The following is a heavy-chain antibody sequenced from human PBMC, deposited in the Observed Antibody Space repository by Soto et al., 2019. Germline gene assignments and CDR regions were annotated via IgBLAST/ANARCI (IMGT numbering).Heavy chain of an antibody. CDR3: AKDGEPVEISDCYFAY. V-gene: IGHV3-9*01. J-gene: IGHJ4*02. D-gene: IGHD2-21*01. CDR2: ISWNSGRI. CDR1: GFTFDDYA. Sequence: EVQLVESGGGLAQPGRSLRLSCTASGFTFDDYAMHWVRQAPGKGLEWVSGISWNSGRIGYAESVKGRFTISRDNAKNSLFLKMNSLRVEDTALYYCAKDGEPVEISDCYFAYWGQGTLVNVSS.